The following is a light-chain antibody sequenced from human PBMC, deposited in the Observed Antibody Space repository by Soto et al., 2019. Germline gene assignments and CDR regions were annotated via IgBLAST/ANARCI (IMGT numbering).Light chain of an antibody. J-gene: IGLJ2*01. CDR3: CSYTGRYTYV. Sequence: QSALTQPRSVSGSPGQSVTISCTGTSSDVGCSSYVSWYQQHPDKAPKLMIYDVNERPSGVPDRFSGSKSGNTASLTISGLQAEDEADYYCCSYTGRYTYVFGGGTQLTVL. V-gene: IGLV2-11*01. CDR2: DVN. CDR1: SSDVGCSSY.